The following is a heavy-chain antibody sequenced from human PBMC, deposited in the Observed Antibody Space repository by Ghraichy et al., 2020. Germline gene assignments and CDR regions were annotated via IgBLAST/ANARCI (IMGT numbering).Heavy chain of an antibody. CDR3: ARAGYFDTSGYDEYFQH. Sequence: GESLNISCAASGFTFTDYYMSWIRQAPGKGLEWLSYISSSGRTKYYADSVKGRFTISRDNAKKSLYLQMNSLRAEDTAVYYCARAGYFDTSGYDEYFQHWGQGTLVTVSS. J-gene: IGHJ1*01. CDR1: GFTFTDYY. CDR2: ISSSGRTK. D-gene: IGHD3-22*01. V-gene: IGHV3-11*01.